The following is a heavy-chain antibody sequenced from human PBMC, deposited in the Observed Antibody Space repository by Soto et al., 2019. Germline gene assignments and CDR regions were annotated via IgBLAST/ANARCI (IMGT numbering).Heavy chain of an antibody. J-gene: IGHJ4*02. V-gene: IGHV4-38-2*02. CDR1: GYSISSAYY. CDR2: VYHSGST. D-gene: IGHD7-27*01. CDR3: ARESEDLTSNFDY. Sequence: SETLSLTCVVSGYSISSAYYWDWIRQPPGKGLEWIGSVYHSGSTYYNPSLKSRVTISVDTSKNHFSLKLRSVTAADSAVYYCARESEDLTSNFDYWGQGTLVTVPS.